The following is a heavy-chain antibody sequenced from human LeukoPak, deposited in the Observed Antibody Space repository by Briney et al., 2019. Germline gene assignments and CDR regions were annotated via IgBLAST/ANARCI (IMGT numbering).Heavy chain of an antibody. V-gene: IGHV3-33*01. Sequence: GGSLRLSCAASGFTFSSYGMPWVRQAPGKGLEWVAVIWYDGSNKCYADSVKGRFTISRDNSKNTLYLQMNSLRAEDTAAYYCARDSFTAMARGAFDIWGQGTMVTVSS. CDR3: ARDSFTAMARGAFDI. CDR2: IWYDGSNK. CDR1: GFTFSSYG. D-gene: IGHD5-18*01. J-gene: IGHJ3*02.